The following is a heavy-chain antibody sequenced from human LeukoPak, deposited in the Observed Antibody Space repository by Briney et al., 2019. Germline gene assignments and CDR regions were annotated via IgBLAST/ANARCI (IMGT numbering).Heavy chain of an antibody. Sequence: ASVKVSCKASGYTFTGYYMHWVRQAPGQGLEWMGWINPNNPATHSSHKFQGRVTMTSDSSISTVYLEVNRLKPDDTAVYFCARVRDYSNSPFNWFDAWGQGTLVIVSS. V-gene: IGHV1-2*07. D-gene: IGHD6-6*01. CDR2: INPNNPAT. CDR3: ARVRDYSNSPFNWFDA. J-gene: IGHJ5*02. CDR1: GYTFTGYY.